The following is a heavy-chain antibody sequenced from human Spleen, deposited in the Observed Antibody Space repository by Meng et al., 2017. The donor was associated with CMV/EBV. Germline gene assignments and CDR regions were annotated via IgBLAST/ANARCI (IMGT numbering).Heavy chain of an antibody. CDR1: RFTFSNYW. V-gene: IGHV3-7*01. CDR2: IKQDGSEM. J-gene: IGHJ5*02. D-gene: IGHD6-13*01. CDR3: ARALGAAECS. Sequence: GESLKISCAASRFTFSNYWMHWVRQAPGRGLEWVANIKQDGSEMHYVDSVKGRFTISRDNAKNSLYLQMNSLRAEDTAVYYCARALGAAECSWGQGTLVTVSS.